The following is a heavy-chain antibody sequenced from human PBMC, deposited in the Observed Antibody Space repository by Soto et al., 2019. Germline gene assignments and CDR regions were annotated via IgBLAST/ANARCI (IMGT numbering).Heavy chain of an antibody. Sequence: EVQLLESGGGLVQPGGSLRLSCAASGFTFSSYAMSWVRQAPGKGLEWVSAISGSGGSTYYADSVKGRFTISRDNSKNTLYLQMNSLRAEDTAVYYCPKDLELPNWYFDLWGRGTLVTVSS. V-gene: IGHV3-23*01. D-gene: IGHD1-7*01. CDR1: GFTFSSYA. CDR2: ISGSGGST. CDR3: PKDLELPNWYFDL. J-gene: IGHJ2*01.